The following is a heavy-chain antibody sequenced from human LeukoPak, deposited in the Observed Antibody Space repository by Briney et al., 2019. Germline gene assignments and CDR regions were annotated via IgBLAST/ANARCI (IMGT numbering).Heavy chain of an antibody. CDR2: IYYSGST. J-gene: IGHJ3*02. CDR1: GGSIYSYY. CDR3: ARFSVRGGSHDAFDI. D-gene: IGHD1-26*01. V-gene: IGHV4-39*07. Sequence: PSETLSLTCTVSGGSIYSYYWSWIRQPPGKGLEWIGSIYYSGSTYYNPSLKSRVTISVDTSKNQFSLKLSSVTAADTAVYYCARFSVRGGSHDAFDIWGQGTMVTVSS.